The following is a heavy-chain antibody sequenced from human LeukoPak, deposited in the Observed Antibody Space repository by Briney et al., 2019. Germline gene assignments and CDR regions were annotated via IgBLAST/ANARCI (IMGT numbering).Heavy chain of an antibody. CDR3: ARDLLGDVADSSGYYDAFDI. D-gene: IGHD3-22*01. V-gene: IGHV1-2*06. Sequence: ASVRVSCKASGYTFTGYHMHWVRQAPGQGLEWMGRINPNSGGTNYAQKFQGRVTMTRDTSISTASMELSRLRSDDTAVYYCARDLLGDVADSSGYYDAFDIWGQGTMVTVSS. J-gene: IGHJ3*02. CDR2: INPNSGGT. CDR1: GYTFTGYH.